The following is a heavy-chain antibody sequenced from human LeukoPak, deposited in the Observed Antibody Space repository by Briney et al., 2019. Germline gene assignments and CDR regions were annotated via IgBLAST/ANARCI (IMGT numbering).Heavy chain of an antibody. Sequence: ASVKVSCKTSGYSLTCYGVTWVRQAPGQGLEWMGWIGGYTGHTNYVQKFQGRVTMTTDTSTSTAYMELRSLTSDDTAVYYCARDGSCSGGSCAMDGWFDPWGQGTLVTVSS. J-gene: IGHJ5*02. CDR3: ARDGSCSGGSCAMDGWFDP. CDR2: IGGYTGHT. CDR1: GYSLTCYG. V-gene: IGHV1-18*01. D-gene: IGHD2-15*01.